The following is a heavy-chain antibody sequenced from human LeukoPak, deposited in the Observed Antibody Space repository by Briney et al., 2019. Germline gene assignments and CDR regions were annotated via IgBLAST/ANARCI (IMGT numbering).Heavy chain of an antibody. CDR1: GGSISSGGYY. J-gene: IGHJ5*02. Sequence: SETLSLTCTVSGGSISSGGYYWSWIRQHPGKGLESIGYIYYSGSTYYNPSLKSRVTLSVGTSKNQFSLKLTSVTAADTAVYYCARDFHLTGATSRWFDPWGQGTLVTVSS. CDR3: ARDFHLTGATSRWFDP. V-gene: IGHV4-31*03. CDR2: IYYSGST. D-gene: IGHD1-7*01.